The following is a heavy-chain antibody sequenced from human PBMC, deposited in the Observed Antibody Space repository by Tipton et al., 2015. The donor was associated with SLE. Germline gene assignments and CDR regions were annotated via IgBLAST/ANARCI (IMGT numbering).Heavy chain of an antibody. J-gene: IGHJ6*02. D-gene: IGHD4-17*01. CDR1: GLIFTSYG. CDR3: ATSTVTTNPDYYYGMDV. CDR2: IRYDGSNK. Sequence: SLRLSCVASGLIFTSYGMHWVRQAPGKGLEWVGLIRYDGSNKFYSDSVKGRFTISRDNSRNTLYLQMNSLRPDDTAVYYCATSTVTTNPDYYYGMDVWGQGTTVTVSS. V-gene: IGHV3-30*02.